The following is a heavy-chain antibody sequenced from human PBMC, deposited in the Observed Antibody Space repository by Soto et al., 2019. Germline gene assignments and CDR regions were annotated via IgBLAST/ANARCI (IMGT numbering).Heavy chain of an antibody. CDR3: AKDLDLTGPFDY. D-gene: IGHD3-9*01. CDR2: ISGSGGST. J-gene: IGHJ4*02. CDR1: GFTSSSYA. V-gene: IGHV3-23*01. Sequence: AGGSLRLSCAASGFTSSSYAMSWVRQAPGKGLEWVSAISGSGGSTYYADSVKGRFTISRDNSKNTLYLQMNSLRAEDTAVYYCAKDLDLTGPFDYWGQGTLVTVSS.